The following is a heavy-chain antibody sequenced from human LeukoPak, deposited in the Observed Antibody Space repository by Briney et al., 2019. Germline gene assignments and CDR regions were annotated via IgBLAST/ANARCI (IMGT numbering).Heavy chain of an antibody. V-gene: IGHV4-59*01. CDR1: CGSISSYY. CDR3: ARTTEAHSWRTRYYDYYMDV. Sequence: SETLSFTCTVSCGSISSYYWSWIRQPPGKGLEWIGDIYYSGSTNYNPSLKSRVTISVDTSKNQFSLKLSSVTAADTAVYYCARTTEAHSWRTRYYDYYMDVWGKGTTVTVSS. J-gene: IGHJ6*03. CDR2: IYYSGST. D-gene: IGHD6-13*01.